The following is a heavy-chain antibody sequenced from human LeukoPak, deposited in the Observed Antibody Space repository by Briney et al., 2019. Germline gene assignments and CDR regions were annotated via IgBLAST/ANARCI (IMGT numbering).Heavy chain of an antibody. Sequence: GASVKVSCKASGGTFSSYAISWVRQAPGQGLEWMGGIIPIFGTANYAQKFQGRVTITADVSTSTAYMELSSLRSEDTAVYYCARELESHKGIWGQGTLVTVSS. CDR1: GGTFSSYA. CDR2: IIPIFGTA. J-gene: IGHJ4*02. D-gene: IGHD3-10*01. V-gene: IGHV1-69*13. CDR3: ARELESHKGI.